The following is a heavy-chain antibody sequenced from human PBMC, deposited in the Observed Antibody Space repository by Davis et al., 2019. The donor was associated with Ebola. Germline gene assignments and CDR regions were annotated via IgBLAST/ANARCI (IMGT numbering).Heavy chain of an antibody. CDR3: ARTYGSGSYYHDY. Sequence: SETLSLTCTVSGGSISSSSYYWGWIRQPPGKGLEWIGSIYYSGSTYYNPSLKSRVTISVDTSKNQFSLKLSSVTAADTAVYYCARTYGSGSYYHDYWGQGTLVTVSS. J-gene: IGHJ4*02. D-gene: IGHD3-10*01. CDR1: GGSISSSSYY. CDR2: IYYSGST. V-gene: IGHV4-39*01.